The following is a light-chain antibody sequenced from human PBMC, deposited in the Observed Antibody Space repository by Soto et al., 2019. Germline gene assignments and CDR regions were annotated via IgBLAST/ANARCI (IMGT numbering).Light chain of an antibody. CDR3: ASWDDSLSGVV. Sequence: QSVLTQPSSASGTPGQRVTISCSGSSSNIGSNYVYWYQQLPGMAPKLLIYRNNQRPSGVPDRFSGSKSGTSASLAISGLRSEDEADYYCASWDDSLSGVVFGGGTKVTVL. V-gene: IGLV1-47*01. J-gene: IGLJ2*01. CDR1: SSNIGSNY. CDR2: RNN.